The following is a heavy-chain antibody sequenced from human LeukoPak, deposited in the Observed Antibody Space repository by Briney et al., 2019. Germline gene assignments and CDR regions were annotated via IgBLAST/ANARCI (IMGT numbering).Heavy chain of an antibody. J-gene: IGHJ4*02. V-gene: IGHV3-48*03. CDR1: VFSLSTYE. CDR2: ISNSGSTI. CDR3: ARSFHDSSGYYYRAFDY. D-gene: IGHD3-22*01. Sequence: GGSLRLSCVASVFSLSTYEMNWLRQAPGKGLEWVSYISNSGSTIYYADSVKGRLTISRDNAENSLYLQMNSLRAEDTAVYYCARSFHDSSGYYYRAFDYWGQGILVTVSS.